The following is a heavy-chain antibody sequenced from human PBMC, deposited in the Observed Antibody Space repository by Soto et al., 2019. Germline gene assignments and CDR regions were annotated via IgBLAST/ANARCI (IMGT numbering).Heavy chain of an antibody. J-gene: IGHJ5*02. CDR1: GASIRDKY. CDR3: ATKGDYGGWFDP. Sequence: KTSETLSLTRSISGASIRDKYWSWLRQSAEKGLEFIGRISNSGTTIYNPSLKSRVTMSLDTSKTHFSLKLTSVTAADTAVYYCATKGDYGGWFDPWVQGTLVTVSS. CDR2: ISNSGTT. V-gene: IGHV4-4*07. D-gene: IGHD3-10*01.